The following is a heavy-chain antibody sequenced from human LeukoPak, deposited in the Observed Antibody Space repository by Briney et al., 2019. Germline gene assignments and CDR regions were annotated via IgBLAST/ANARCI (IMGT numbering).Heavy chain of an antibody. CDR2: TYYRSKWYY. CDR3: ARDEGNTGWHTFDI. Sequence: SQTLSLTCCISGDSVSTINGAWNWVRQSPSRGLEWLGRTYYRSKWYYDYAVSVQGRITINPDTSKNQFSLQLSSVTPEDTAVYYCARDEGNTGWHTFDIWGQGTLITVSS. D-gene: IGHD6-19*01. CDR1: GDSVSTINGA. V-gene: IGHV6-1*01. J-gene: IGHJ4*02.